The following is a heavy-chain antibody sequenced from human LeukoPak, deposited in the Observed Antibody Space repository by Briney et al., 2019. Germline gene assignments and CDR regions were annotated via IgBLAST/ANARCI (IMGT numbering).Heavy chain of an antibody. Sequence: SQTLSLTCTVSGGSISSGGHYWGWIRQHPGKGLEWIGYIYSSGSTYYNPSLKSRVTISVDTSKNQFSLKLSSVTAADTAVYYCARALSEEKYYHGSGSYSNDWGQGTLVTVSS. V-gene: IGHV4-31*03. CDR1: GGSISSGGHY. CDR2: IYSSGST. J-gene: IGHJ4*02. CDR3: ARALSEEKYYHGSGSYSND. D-gene: IGHD3-10*01.